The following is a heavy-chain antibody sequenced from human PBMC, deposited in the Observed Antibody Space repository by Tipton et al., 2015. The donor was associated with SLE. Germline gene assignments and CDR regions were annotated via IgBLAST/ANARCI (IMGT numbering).Heavy chain of an antibody. CDR2: ISYDGSNK. J-gene: IGHJ4*02. V-gene: IGHV3-30*18. CDR1: GFFFSSYG. CDR3: AKDFSHLTTVTTFGY. Sequence: LSLTCAASGFFFSSYGMHWVRQAPGKGLEWVALISYDGSNKYYADSVKGRFTISRDNSKNTLYLQMNSLRAEDTAVYYCAKDFSHLTTVTTFGYWGQGTLVTVSS. D-gene: IGHD4-17*01.